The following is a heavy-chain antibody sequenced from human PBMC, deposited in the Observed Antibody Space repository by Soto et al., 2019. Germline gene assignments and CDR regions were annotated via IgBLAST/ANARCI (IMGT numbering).Heavy chain of an antibody. CDR2: IIPILGIA. Sequence: QVQLVQSGAEVKKPGSSVKVSCKASGGTFSSYTISWVRQAPGQGLEWMGRIIPILGIANYAQKFQGRVSITADQSTSTVYMELSSLRSEDTAVYYCASVGDYEGYWGQGTLVTVSA. J-gene: IGHJ4*02. V-gene: IGHV1-69*02. CDR1: GGTFSSYT. D-gene: IGHD4-17*01. CDR3: ASVGDYEGY.